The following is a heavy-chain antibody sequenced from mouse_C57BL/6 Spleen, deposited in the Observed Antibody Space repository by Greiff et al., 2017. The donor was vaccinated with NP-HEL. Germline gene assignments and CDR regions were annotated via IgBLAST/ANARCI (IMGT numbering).Heavy chain of an antibody. CDR1: GYTFTSYW. V-gene: IGHV1-69*01. Sequence: VQLQQPGAELVMPGASVKLSCKASGYTFTSYWMHWVKQRPGQGLEWIGEIDPSDSYTNYNQKFKGKSTLTVDKSSSTAYMQLSSLTSEDSAVYYCARWGFTTAPAYWGQGTLVTVS. J-gene: IGHJ3*01. CDR2: IDPSDSYT. D-gene: IGHD1-2*01. CDR3: ARWGFTTAPAY.